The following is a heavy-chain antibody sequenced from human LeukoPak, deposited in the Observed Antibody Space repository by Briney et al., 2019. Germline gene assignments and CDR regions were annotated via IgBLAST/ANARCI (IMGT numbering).Heavy chain of an antibody. CDR1: GYTFTSYD. CDR2: MNPNSGNT. V-gene: IGHV1-8*01. J-gene: IGHJ4*02. Sequence: ASVKVSCKASGYTFTSYDINWVRQATEQGLEWMGWMNPNSGNTGYAQKFQGRVTITADESTSTAYMELSSLRSEDTAVYYCARDAYDSSLDWGQGTLVTVSS. D-gene: IGHD3-22*01. CDR3: ARDAYDSSLD.